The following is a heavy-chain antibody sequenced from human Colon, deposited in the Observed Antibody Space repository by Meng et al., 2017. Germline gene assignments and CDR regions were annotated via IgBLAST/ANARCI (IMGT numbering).Heavy chain of an antibody. D-gene: IGHD3-16*01. Sequence: VQLQQWGGGLLEPSVPLPLTRAVDCGSFSGYYWIWISQPPGNALEWIGEINHSGSTNYNPSLKSRVTISVDTSKNQFSLKLSSVTAADTAVYYCARSLGYYDYVWGSYPPGYWGQGTLVTVSS. V-gene: IGHV4-34*01. J-gene: IGHJ4*02. CDR2: INHSGST. CDR3: ARSLGYYDYVWGSYPPGY. CDR1: CGSFSGYY.